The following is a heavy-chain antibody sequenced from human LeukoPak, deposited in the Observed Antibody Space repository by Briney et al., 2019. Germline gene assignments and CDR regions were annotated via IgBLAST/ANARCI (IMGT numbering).Heavy chain of an antibody. CDR1: GFTFSSYG. J-gene: IGHJ4*02. CDR3: AKDSYYYGSGSYDV. CDR2: ISYDGSNK. Sequence: GRSLRLSCAASGFTFSSYGMHWVRQAPGKGLEWVAVISYDGSNKYYADSVRGRFTIPRDNSKNTLYLQMNSLRAEDTAVYYCAKDSYYYGSGSYDVWGQGTLVTVSS. D-gene: IGHD3-10*01. V-gene: IGHV3-30*18.